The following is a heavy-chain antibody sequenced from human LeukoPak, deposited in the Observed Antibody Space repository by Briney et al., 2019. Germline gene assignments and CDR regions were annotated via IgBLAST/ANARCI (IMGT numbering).Heavy chain of an antibody. Sequence: GGSLRLSCAASEFSFITNAMFWVRLAPGKGLEWVSAISGSGGNTYHAGSVKGRFTISRDNSKNTLYLQMNSLRAEDTAVYYCAKLDSDWLIDYWGQGTLVNVSS. D-gene: IGHD3-9*01. CDR2: ISGSGGNT. CDR3: AKLDSDWLIDY. J-gene: IGHJ4*02. CDR1: EFSFITNA. V-gene: IGHV3-23*01.